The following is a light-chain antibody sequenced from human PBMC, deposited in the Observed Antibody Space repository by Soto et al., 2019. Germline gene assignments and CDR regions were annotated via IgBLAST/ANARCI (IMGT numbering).Light chain of an antibody. V-gene: IGKV1-39*01. Sequence: DIQMTQSPSSLSASVGDRVTITCRASQSISSYLNWYQQKPGKAPKLLIYAASSLQSGVPSRFSGSGSGTXXXLTISSLQPEDFATYYCQQSYSTPLTFGGGTKVEIK. J-gene: IGKJ4*01. CDR3: QQSYSTPLT. CDR2: AAS. CDR1: QSISSY.